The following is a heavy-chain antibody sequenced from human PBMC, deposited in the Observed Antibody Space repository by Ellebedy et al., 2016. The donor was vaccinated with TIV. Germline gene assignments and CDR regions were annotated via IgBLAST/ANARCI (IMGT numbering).Heavy chain of an antibody. CDR1: GYKFTSYG. CDR3: ARGFYERFDP. Sequence: ASVKVSCKASGYKFTSYGISWARQAPGQGLEWMGWISAFNGDTNYAQKFQGRVTMTTDTLTSTAYMELRSLRSDETAVYYCARGFYERFDPWGQGTLVTVSS. CDR2: ISAFNGDT. V-gene: IGHV1-18*04. J-gene: IGHJ5*02. D-gene: IGHD2/OR15-2a*01.